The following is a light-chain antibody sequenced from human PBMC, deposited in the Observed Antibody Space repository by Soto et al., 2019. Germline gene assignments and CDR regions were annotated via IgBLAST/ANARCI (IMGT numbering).Light chain of an antibody. J-gene: IGLJ1*01. CDR2: EVT. CDR1: GSDVGFYNY. V-gene: IGLV2-8*01. CDR3: SSYAGTNNHHA. Sequence: QSALTQPPSASGSPGESVTISCTGSGSDVGFYNYVSWYQQHPGKVPKLIIYEVTKRPSGVPDRFSGSKSGNTASLTVSGLQAEDEAAYYCSSYAGTNNHHAFGSGTKLTVL.